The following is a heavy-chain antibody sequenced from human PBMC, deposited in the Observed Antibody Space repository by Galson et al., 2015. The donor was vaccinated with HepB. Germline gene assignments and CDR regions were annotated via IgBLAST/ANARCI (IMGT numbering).Heavy chain of an antibody. D-gene: IGHD2-15*01. CDR3: ARAALGYCSGGTCYSLDS. Sequence: SLRLSCAASGFTFSSYGMHWVRQAPGKGLEWVAVIWYDGSNKYYADSVKGRFIISRDNSKNTLYLQMNSLTAEDTAVYYCARAALGYCSGGTCYSLDSWGQGTLVTVSS. V-gene: IGHV3-33*01. CDR1: GFTFSSYG. CDR2: IWYDGSNK. J-gene: IGHJ4*02.